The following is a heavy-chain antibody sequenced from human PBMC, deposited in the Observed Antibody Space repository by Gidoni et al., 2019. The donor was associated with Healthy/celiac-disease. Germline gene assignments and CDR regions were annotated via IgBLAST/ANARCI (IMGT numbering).Heavy chain of an antibody. V-gene: IGHV2-70*04. Sequence: QVTLKESGPALVKPTQTLTLTCTFSGFSLSTSGMRVSWIRQPPGKALEWLARIDWDDDKFYSTSLKTRLTISKDTSKNHVVLTMTNMDPVDTATYYCARMGSSGWSDYWGQGTLVTVSS. CDR1: GFSLSTSGMR. D-gene: IGHD6-19*01. J-gene: IGHJ4*02. CDR2: IDWDDDK. CDR3: ARMGSSGWSDY.